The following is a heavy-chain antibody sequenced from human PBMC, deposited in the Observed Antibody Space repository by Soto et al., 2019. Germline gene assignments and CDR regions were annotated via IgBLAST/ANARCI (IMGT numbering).Heavy chain of an antibody. Sequence: GGSLRLSCAASGFTVSTKYMSWVRQAPGKGLEWVSVIYSGGSTFYADSVKGRFTISRDNAKNTLYLQMNSLRADDTAVYYCARVATGSYNWFDPWGQGTLVTVSS. CDR1: GFTVSTKY. CDR2: IYSGGST. J-gene: IGHJ5*02. CDR3: ARVATGSYNWFDP. V-gene: IGHV3-66*01. D-gene: IGHD1-26*01.